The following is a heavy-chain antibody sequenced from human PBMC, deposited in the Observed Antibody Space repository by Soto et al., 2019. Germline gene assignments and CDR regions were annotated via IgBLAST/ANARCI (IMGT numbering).Heavy chain of an antibody. CDR1: GYTFNSYG. CDR3: ARDRRYAQEVLPGVAATTTSWIWFDP. D-gene: IGHD2-15*01. CDR2: ISAYNGNT. J-gene: IGHJ5*02. V-gene: IGHV1-18*01. Sequence: ASVKVSCKASGYTFNSYGISWVRQAPGQGLEWMGWISAYNGNTNYAQKLQGRVTMTTDTSTSTAYMELRSLRSDDTAVYYCARDRRYAQEVLPGVAATTTSWIWFDPWGQGTLVNVSS.